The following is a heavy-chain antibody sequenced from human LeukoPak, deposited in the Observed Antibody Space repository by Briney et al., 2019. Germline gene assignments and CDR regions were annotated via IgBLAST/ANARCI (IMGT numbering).Heavy chain of an antibody. CDR1: GGSFSGYY. Sequence: SETLSLTCAVYGGSFSGYYWSWIRQPPGKVLEWIGEINHSGSTNYNPSLKSRVTISVDTSKNQFSLKLSSVTAADTAVYYCARGAMLMDVWGKGTTVTISS. CDR3: ARGAMLMDV. V-gene: IGHV4-34*01. CDR2: INHSGST. D-gene: IGHD2-2*01. J-gene: IGHJ6*03.